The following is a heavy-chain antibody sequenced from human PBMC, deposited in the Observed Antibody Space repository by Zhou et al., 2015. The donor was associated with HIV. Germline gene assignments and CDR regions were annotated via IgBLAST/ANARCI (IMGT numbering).Heavy chain of an antibody. D-gene: IGHD3-16*01. Sequence: QVQLVQSGDEVKKPGASVKVSCKASGYTFITHGITWVRQAPGQGLEWMGWVSAYNGNTNYAQKLQGRVTITADTSTNTVYMELSSLRSEDTAVYYCAGDSDVSGPIAFDHWGQGTLVTVSS. CDR3: AGDSDVSGPIAFDH. CDR2: VSAYNGNT. CDR1: GYTFITHG. V-gene: IGHV1-18*01. J-gene: IGHJ4*02.